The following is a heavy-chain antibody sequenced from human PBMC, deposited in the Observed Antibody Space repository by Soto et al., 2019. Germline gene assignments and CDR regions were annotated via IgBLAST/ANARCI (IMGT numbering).Heavy chain of an antibody. D-gene: IGHD4-17*01. CDR3: ARAFGGVTTEYFQH. CDR1: GVTFSSYA. Sequence: ASVKVSCKASGVTFSSYAISWVRQAPGQGLEWMGGIIPIFGTANYAQKFQGRVTITADESTSTAYMELSSLRSEDTAVYYCARAFGGVTTEYFQHWGQGTLVTVSS. CDR2: IIPIFGTA. V-gene: IGHV1-69*13. J-gene: IGHJ1*01.